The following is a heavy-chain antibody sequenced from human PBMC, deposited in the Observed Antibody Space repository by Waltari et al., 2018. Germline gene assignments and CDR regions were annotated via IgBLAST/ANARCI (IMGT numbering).Heavy chain of an antibody. D-gene: IGHD3-22*01. CDR1: GGTFSSYA. CDR3: ARAPFKYYYDRPPRAVAFDI. Sequence: QVQLVQSGAEVKKPGSSVKVSCKASGGTFSSYAISWVRQAPGQGLEWMGGIIPIFGTANYAQKFQGRVTITADESTSTAYMELSSLRSEDTAVYYCARAPFKYYYDRPPRAVAFDIWGQGTMVTVSS. V-gene: IGHV1-69*12. J-gene: IGHJ3*02. CDR2: IIPIFGTA.